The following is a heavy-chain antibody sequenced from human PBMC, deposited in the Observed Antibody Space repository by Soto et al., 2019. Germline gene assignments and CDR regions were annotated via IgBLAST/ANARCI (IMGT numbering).Heavy chain of an antibody. CDR1: GGSISSYY. D-gene: IGHD3-10*01. J-gene: IGHJ6*02. CDR3: ARQGTVLWFGELLPYYGMDV. Sequence: SETLSLTCTVSGGSISSYYWSWIRQPPGKGLEWIGSIYYSGSTYYNPSLKSRVTISVDTSKNQFSLKLSSVTAADTAVYYCARQGTVLWFGELLPYYGMDVWGQGTTVTVSS. CDR2: IYYSGST. V-gene: IGHV4-59*05.